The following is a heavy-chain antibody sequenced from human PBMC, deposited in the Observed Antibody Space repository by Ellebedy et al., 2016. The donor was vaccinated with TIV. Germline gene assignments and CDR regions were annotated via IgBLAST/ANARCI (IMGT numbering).Heavy chain of an antibody. CDR3: ATGGYDFRGFDY. V-gene: IGHV1-24*01. J-gene: IGHJ4*02. CDR2: FDPEDGET. CDR1: GYTLTDLS. Sequence: ASVKVSXXVSGYTLTDLSMHWVRQAPGKGLEWMGGFDPEDGETIYAQKFQGRVTMTEDTSTDTAYMELSSLRSEDTAVYYCATGGYDFRGFDYWGQGTLVTVSS. D-gene: IGHD5-12*01.